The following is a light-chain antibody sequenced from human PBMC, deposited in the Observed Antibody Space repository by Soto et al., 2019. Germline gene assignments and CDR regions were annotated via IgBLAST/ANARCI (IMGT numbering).Light chain of an antibody. CDR1: QSIRYW. CDR2: KAS. Sequence: DIQMTQSPSTLHASVGDRVTITCRASQSIRYWLACYQQKPGKAPKLLIYKASTLESGVPSRFSGSGSGTEFTLTIFSLQPDDFATYYCQQYDTYWTFGQGTKVELK. V-gene: IGKV1-5*03. J-gene: IGKJ1*01. CDR3: QQYDTYWT.